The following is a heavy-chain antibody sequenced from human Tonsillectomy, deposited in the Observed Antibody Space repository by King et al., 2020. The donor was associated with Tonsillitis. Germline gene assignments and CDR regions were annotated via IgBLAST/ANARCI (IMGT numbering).Heavy chain of an antibody. CDR2: IYRSGST. CDR3: AGSDILTGFYAYHI. V-gene: IGHV4-4*02. J-gene: IGHJ3*02. D-gene: IGHD3-9*01. Sequence: QLQESGPGLVKPSGTLSLTCGVSGDSISSSYWWSWVRQPPGKGLEWIGEIYRSGSTNYNSSLKSRVTISVDKSKNRFSLNLRSVTAADTAVYYCAGSDILTGFYAYHIWGQGTLVAVSS. CDR1: GDSISSSYW.